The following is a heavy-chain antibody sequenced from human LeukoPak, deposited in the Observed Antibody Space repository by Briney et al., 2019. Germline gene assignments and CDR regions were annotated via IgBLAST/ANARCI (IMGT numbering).Heavy chain of an antibody. CDR1: GGSISSGGYY. D-gene: IGHD3-10*01. CDR2: INHSGST. Sequence: PSETLSLTCTVTGGSISSGGYYWSWIRQPPGKGLEWIGEINHSGSTNYNPSLKSRVTISVDTFKNQLSLKLSSVTAADTAVYYCARGHDIRYYYGSGGPFFDYWGQGTLVTVSS. CDR3: ARGHDIRYYYGSGGPFFDY. J-gene: IGHJ4*02. V-gene: IGHV4-39*07.